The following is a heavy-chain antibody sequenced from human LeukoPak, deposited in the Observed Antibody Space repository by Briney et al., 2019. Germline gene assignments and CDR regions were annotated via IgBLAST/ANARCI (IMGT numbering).Heavy chain of an antibody. CDR2: IKQDGSEK. CDR3: ARSPYYDILTGYPRLDY. Sequence: GGSLRLSCAASGFTFSSYWMSWVRQAPGKGLEWVANIKQDGSEKYYVDSVKGRFTISRDNAKNSLYLQMNSLRAEDTALYYCARSPYYDILTGYPRLDYWGQGTLVTVSS. J-gene: IGHJ4*02. V-gene: IGHV3-7*03. D-gene: IGHD3-9*01. CDR1: GFTFSSYW.